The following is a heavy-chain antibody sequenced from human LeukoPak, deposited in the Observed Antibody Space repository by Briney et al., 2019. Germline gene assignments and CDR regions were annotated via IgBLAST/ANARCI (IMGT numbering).Heavy chain of an antibody. D-gene: IGHD2-2*01. V-gene: IGHV3-7*01. CDR3: ARAEKVPAAMSFYYYYYMDV. CDR2: IKQDGSEK. J-gene: IGHJ6*03. Sequence: GGSLRLSCAASGFTFSSYWMSWVPQAPGKGLEWVANIKQDGSEKYYVDSVKGRFTISRDNAKNSLYLQMNSLRAEDTAVYYCARAEKVPAAMSFYYYYYMDVWGKGTTVTVSS. CDR1: GFTFSSYW.